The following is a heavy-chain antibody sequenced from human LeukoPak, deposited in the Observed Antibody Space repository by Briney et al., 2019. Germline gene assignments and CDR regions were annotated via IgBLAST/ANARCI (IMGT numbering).Heavy chain of an antibody. CDR1: GFTFSHAW. J-gene: IGHJ4*02. D-gene: IGHD3-16*01. Sequence: GGSLRLSCAASGFTFSHAWMSWVRQAPGKGLEWVGRIKSKTAGGTTDYAAPVKGRFSVSRDDSKSTLYVQMNSLKSEDTGVYYCTTIGDYWGLGTQVTVSS. CDR2: IKSKTAGGTT. CDR3: TTIGDY. V-gene: IGHV3-15*01.